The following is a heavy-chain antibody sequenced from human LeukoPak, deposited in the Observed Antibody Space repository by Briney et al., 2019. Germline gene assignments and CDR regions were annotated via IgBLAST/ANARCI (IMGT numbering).Heavy chain of an antibody. CDR1: GGTFSSYT. J-gene: IGHJ4*02. V-gene: IGHV1-69*02. CDR3: ARWGTGTTNDY. CDR2: ITPILGIA. D-gene: IGHD1-7*01. Sequence: ASVKVSCKASGGTFSSYTISWVRQAPGQGLEWMGRITPILGIANYAQKFQGRVTITADKSTSTAYMELSSLRSEDTAVYYCARWGTGTTNDYWGQGTLVTVSS.